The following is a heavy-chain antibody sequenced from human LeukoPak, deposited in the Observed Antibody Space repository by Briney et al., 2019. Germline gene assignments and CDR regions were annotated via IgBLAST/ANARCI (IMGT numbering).Heavy chain of an antibody. CDR2: IYYSGST. CDR1: GGSISSYY. V-gene: IGHV4-59*01. Sequence: SETLSLTCTVSGGSISSYYWSWIRQPPGKGLEWIGYIYYSGSTNYNPSLKSRVTMSVDTSKNQLSLKVSSVTAADTAVYFCARGSGSPRFDSWGQGTLVTVSS. D-gene: IGHD3-10*01. CDR3: ARGSGSPRFDS. J-gene: IGHJ5*01.